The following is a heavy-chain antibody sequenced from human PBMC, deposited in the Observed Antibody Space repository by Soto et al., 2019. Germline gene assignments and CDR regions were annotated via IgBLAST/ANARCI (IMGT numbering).Heavy chain of an antibody. J-gene: IGHJ4*02. CDR1: GFSFSDYT. Sequence: PGGSFRLSCSASGFSFSDYTMHWVRQTPEKRLEYISIIDSKGQITDYAESVKGRFTISRDNSKNTLYLQMNSLRAEDTAVYYCARASYDSSGYYEPVLDYWGQGTLVTVSS. V-gene: IGHV3-64*04. CDR3: ARASYDSSGYYEPVLDY. D-gene: IGHD3-22*01. CDR2: IDSKGQIT.